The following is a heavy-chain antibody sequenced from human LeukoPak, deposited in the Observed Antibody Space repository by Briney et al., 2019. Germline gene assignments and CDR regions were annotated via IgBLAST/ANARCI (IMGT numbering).Heavy chain of an antibody. CDR1: GFTFNSYW. J-gene: IGHJ3*02. CDR3: ARDSCHGSGSYSFPGDAFDI. CDR2: INIDGSST. V-gene: IGHV3-74*01. D-gene: IGHD3-10*01. Sequence: PGGSLRLSSAASGFTFNSYWMHWLRQAPGKGLLWGSRINIDGSSTSYADSVKGRFTISRDNAKNTLYLQMNSLRAEDTAVYYCARDSCHGSGSYSFPGDAFDIWGQGTMVTVSS.